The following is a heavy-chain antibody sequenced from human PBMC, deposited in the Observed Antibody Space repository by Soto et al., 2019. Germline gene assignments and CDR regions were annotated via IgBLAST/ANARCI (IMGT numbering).Heavy chain of an antibody. CDR2: ISAYNGNT. J-gene: IGHJ4*02. Sequence: QVQLVQSGAEVKKPGASVKVSCKASGYTFTSYGISWVRQAPGQGLEWMGWISAYNGNTNYAQKLQGRVPMTTDTTTRTAYLELRSLRSGGTAVYYFAREDPPRLNWGQGNPVTLPS. V-gene: IGHV1-18*01. CDR1: GYTFTSYG. CDR3: AREDPPRLN.